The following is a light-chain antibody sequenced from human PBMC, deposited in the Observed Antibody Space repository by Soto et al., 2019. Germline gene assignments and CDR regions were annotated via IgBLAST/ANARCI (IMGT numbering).Light chain of an antibody. V-gene: IGLV1-47*01. J-gene: IGLJ3*02. Sequence: QSVLTQPPSASGTPGQSITISCSGSSSNIGSQYVYWYQQLPGTAPTVVIYKNNERPSGVPDRFSGSKYGTSASLAIGGLRSEDESDYYCAAWDDSLSGRVFGGGTKVTVL. CDR1: SSNIGSQY. CDR2: KNN. CDR3: AAWDDSLSGRV.